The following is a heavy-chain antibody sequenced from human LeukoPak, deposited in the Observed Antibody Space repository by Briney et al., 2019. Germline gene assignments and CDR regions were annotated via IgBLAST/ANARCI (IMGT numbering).Heavy chain of an antibody. CDR1: GGSISSGGYS. CDR3: ARLNYYDSSGIDY. V-gene: IGHV4-30-2*01. Sequence: SQTLSLTCAVSGGSISSGGYSWSWIRQPPGKGLEWIGYIYHSGSTYYNPSLKSRVTISVDRSKNQSSLKLSSVTAADTAVYYCARLNYYDSSGIDYWGQGTLVTVSS. J-gene: IGHJ4*02. D-gene: IGHD3-22*01. CDR2: IYHSGST.